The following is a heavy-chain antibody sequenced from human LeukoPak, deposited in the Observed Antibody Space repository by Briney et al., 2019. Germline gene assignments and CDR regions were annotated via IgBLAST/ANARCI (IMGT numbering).Heavy chain of an antibody. Sequence: PGGSLRLSCAASGFTFSSYEMNWVRQAPGKGLEWVSYISSSGSTIYYADSVKGRFTISRDNAKNSLYLQMNSLRAEDTAVYYCARGAVRGNTNFDYWGQGTLVTVSS. CDR1: GFTFSSYE. J-gene: IGHJ4*02. CDR2: ISSSGSTI. D-gene: IGHD3-10*01. CDR3: ARGAVRGNTNFDY. V-gene: IGHV3-48*03.